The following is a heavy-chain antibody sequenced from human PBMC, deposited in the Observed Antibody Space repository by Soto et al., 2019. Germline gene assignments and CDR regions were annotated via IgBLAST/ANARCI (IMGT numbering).Heavy chain of an antibody. D-gene: IGHD3-3*01. J-gene: IGHJ6*02. CDR3: ARGIRESVTIFGVALDYYYYYGMDV. V-gene: IGHV1-2*04. CDR2: INPNSGGT. Sequence: VASVKVSCKASGYTFTGYYMHWVRQAPGQGLEWMGWINPNSGGTNYAQKFQGWVTMTRDTSISTAYMELSRLRSDDTAVYYCARGIRESVTIFGVALDYYYYYGMDVWGQGTTVTVSS. CDR1: GYTFTGYY.